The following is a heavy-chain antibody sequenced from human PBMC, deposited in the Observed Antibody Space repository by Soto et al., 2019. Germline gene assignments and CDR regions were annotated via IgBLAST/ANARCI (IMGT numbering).Heavy chain of an antibody. CDR2: ISSASSTT. J-gene: IGHJ6*03. D-gene: IGHD3-3*01. CDR1: GFTFNRFG. Sequence: EEQLVESGGALVQPGGSLRLSCAASGFTFNRFGMNWVRQAPGKGLEWISYISSASSTTQYAESVKGRFNISRDNVRDSVCLQMSSLRVEDTAGYYWARRPLWSGLSDYYYMDVWGKGTTVTVSS. V-gene: IGHV3-48*01. CDR3: ARRPLWSGLSDYYYMDV.